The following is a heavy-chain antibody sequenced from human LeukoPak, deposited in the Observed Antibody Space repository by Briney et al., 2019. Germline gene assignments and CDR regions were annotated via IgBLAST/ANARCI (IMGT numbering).Heavy chain of an antibody. J-gene: IGHJ3*02. V-gene: IGHV3-30*01. CDR2: ISYDGSNK. CDR3: ARIEFLGVVTPPYDAFDI. D-gene: IGHD3-3*01. CDR1: GFTFSSYA. Sequence: HPGRSLRLSCAASGFTFSSYAMHWVRQAPGKGLEWVAVISYDGSNKYYADSVKGRFTISRDNSKNTLYLQMNSLRAEDTAVNYCARIEFLGVVTPPYDAFDIWGQGTMVTVSS.